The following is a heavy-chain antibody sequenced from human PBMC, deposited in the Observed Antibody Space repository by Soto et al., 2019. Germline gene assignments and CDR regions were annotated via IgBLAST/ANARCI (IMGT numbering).Heavy chain of an antibody. Sequence: GASVKVSCKASGYTFTSYGISWVRQAPGQGLEWMGWISAYNGNTNYAQKLQGRVTMTTDTSTSTAYMELRSLRSDDTAVYYCARKGYCTNGVCYDFDYWGQGTLVTVSS. J-gene: IGHJ4*02. CDR3: ARKGYCTNGVCYDFDY. D-gene: IGHD2-8*01. CDR1: GYTFTSYG. CDR2: ISAYNGNT. V-gene: IGHV1-18*01.